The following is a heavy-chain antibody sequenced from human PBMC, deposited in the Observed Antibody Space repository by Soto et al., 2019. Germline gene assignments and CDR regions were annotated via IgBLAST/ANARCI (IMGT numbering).Heavy chain of an antibody. CDR2: IWYDGSNK. V-gene: IGHV3-33*01. CDR3: ARDGYGSGSYYIHD. Sequence: GGSLRLSCAASGFTFGSYGMHWVRQAPGKGLEWVAVIWYDGSNKYYADSVKGRFTISRDNSKNTLYLQMNSLRAEDTAVYYCARDGYGSGSYYIHDWGQGTLVTVCS. D-gene: IGHD3-10*01. CDR1: GFTFGSYG. J-gene: IGHJ4*02.